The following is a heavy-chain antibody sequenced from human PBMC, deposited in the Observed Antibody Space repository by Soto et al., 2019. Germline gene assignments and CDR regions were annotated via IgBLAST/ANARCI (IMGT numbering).Heavy chain of an antibody. CDR3: ARDRDGRLWYSPFDY. D-gene: IGHD5-18*01. V-gene: IGHV3-33*01. Sequence: GGSLRLSCAASGFTFSSYGMHWVRQAPGKGLEWVAVIWYDGSNKYYADSVKGRFTISRDNSKNTLYLQMNSLRAEDTAVYYCARDRDGRLWYSPFDYWGQGTLVTVSS. CDR1: GFTFSSYG. CDR2: IWYDGSNK. J-gene: IGHJ4*02.